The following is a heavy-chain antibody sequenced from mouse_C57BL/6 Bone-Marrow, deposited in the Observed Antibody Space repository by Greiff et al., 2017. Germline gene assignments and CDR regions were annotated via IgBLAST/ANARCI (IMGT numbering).Heavy chain of an antibody. CDR2: IWSGGST. CDR1: GFSLTSYG. V-gene: IGHV2-2*01. J-gene: IGHJ1*03. Sequence: VKLMESGPGLVQPSQSLSITCTVSGFSLTSYGVHWVRQSPGKGLEWLGVIWSGGSTDYNAAFISRLSISKDNSKSQVFFKMNSLQADDTAIYYCARNIYYGYDNWYFDVWGTGTTVTVSS. D-gene: IGHD2-2*01. CDR3: ARNIYYGYDNWYFDV.